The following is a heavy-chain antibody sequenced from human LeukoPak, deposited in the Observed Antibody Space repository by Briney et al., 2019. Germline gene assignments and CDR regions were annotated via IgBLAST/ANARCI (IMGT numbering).Heavy chain of an antibody. CDR3: ARAIVASNYYGMDV. D-gene: IGHD5-12*01. Sequence: SETLSLTCTVSGRSISNNYSSWIRQPPGKGLEWIGYIYYSGRTNYNPSLKSRITMSVDTSKNQFSLKLSSVTAADTALYYCARAIVASNYYGMDVWGQGTTVTVSS. V-gene: IGHV4-59*08. J-gene: IGHJ6*02. CDR2: IYYSGRT. CDR1: GRSISNNY.